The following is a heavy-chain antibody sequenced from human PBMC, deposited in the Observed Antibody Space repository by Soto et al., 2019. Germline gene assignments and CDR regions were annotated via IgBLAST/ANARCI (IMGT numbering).Heavy chain of an antibody. CDR3: AREDSGGLDY. Sequence: ASVKVSCKASGYTFSNYGISWVRHAPGQGLEWMGWFSSYNGDARYAQNLQGRVTMTTDTSTSTAYMELWSLRSDDTAVYYCAREDSGGLDYWGQGTLVTAPQ. D-gene: IGHD1-26*01. CDR1: GYTFSNYG. J-gene: IGHJ4*02. V-gene: IGHV1-18*01. CDR2: FSSYNGDA.